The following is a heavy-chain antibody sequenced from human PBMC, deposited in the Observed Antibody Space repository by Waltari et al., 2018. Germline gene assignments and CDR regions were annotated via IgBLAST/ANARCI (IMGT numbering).Heavy chain of an antibody. CDR2: VRGSGRT. CDR1: GAPMSSTYC. CDR3: ARDRGRGLYLDS. J-gene: IGHJ4*02. Sequence: QLQLQESGPGPVKPSGTLSLTCAVSGAPMSSTYCWSWVRQPPGKGLEWIGQVRGSGRTNYNPSFAGRVTISLDTYNKQFSLKVTSATAADTAVYYCARDRGRGLYLDSWGPGTLVTVSP. D-gene: IGHD5-12*01. V-gene: IGHV4-4*02.